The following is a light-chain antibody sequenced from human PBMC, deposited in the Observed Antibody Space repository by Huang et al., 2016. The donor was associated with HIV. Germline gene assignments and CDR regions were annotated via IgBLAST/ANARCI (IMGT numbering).Light chain of an antibody. J-gene: IGKJ4*01. CDR2: WAS. V-gene: IGKV4-1*01. CDR1: QTISYNKNY. CDR3: QQYYSKPLT. Sequence: DIVMTQSPDSLAVSLGERATINCKSSQTISYNKNYLAWYQQKPGQSPKLLIYWASTRESGVPDRFSGSGSGTDFTLTISSLQAEDVAVCYCQQYYSKPLTFGGGTKGEIK.